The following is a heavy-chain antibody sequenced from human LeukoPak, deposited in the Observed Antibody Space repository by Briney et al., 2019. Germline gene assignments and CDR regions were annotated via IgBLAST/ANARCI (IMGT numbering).Heavy chain of an antibody. CDR1: GFTFSSYS. J-gene: IGHJ4*02. CDR3: AGGGSYLGYYFDY. Sequence: GGSLRLSCAASGFTFSSYSMNWFRKAPGKGLEWVSSISSSSSYIYYADSVKGRFTISRDNAKNSLYLQMNSLRAEDTAVYYCAGGGSYLGYYFDYWGQGTLVTVSS. V-gene: IGHV3-21*01. CDR2: ISSSSSYI. D-gene: IGHD1-26*01.